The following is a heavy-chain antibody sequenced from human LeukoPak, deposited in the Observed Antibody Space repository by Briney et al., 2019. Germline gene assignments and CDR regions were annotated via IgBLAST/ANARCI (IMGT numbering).Heavy chain of an antibody. D-gene: IGHD2/OR15-2a*01. Sequence: PGGSLRLSCAASGFTVTSNFMTWVRQAPGKGPEWVSVIYSSGNRYYSDSVKGRVTISRDSSNNTLYLQVNSLRAEDTAVYYCARVGSRNFAFDIWGQGTLVTVSA. CDR1: GFTVTSNF. V-gene: IGHV3-66*01. CDR2: IYSSGNR. J-gene: IGHJ3*02. CDR3: ARVGSRNFAFDI.